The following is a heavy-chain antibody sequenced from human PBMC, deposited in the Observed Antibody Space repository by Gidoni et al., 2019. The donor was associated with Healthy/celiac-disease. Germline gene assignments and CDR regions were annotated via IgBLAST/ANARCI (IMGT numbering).Heavy chain of an antibody. CDR2: FDPEDGET. CDR3: ATDFTYYYDSSGYRLDY. D-gene: IGHD3-22*01. V-gene: IGHV1-24*01. Sequence: KVSCKVSGYTLTELSMHWVRQAPGKGLEWIGGFDPEDGETIYAQKFQGRVTMTEDTSTDTAYMELSSLRSEDTALYYCATDFTYYYDSSGYRLDYWGQGTLVTVSS. J-gene: IGHJ4*02. CDR1: GYTLTELS.